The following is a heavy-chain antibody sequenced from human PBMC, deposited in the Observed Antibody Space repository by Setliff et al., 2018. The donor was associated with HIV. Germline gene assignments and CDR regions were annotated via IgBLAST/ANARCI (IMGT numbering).Heavy chain of an antibody. J-gene: IGHJ4*02. CDR3: ARDRSDYYNLPGYFDH. CDR2: IYTSGNT. Sequence: PSETLSLTCTVSGGSISISDWSWIRQPPGKGLEWIGCIYTSGNTNYDPSLKSRVTMSLDTSKNQFSLKLSSVTAADTAVYYCARDRSDYYNLPGYFDHWGQGTPVTVSS. CDR1: GGSISISD. V-gene: IGHV4-4*07. D-gene: IGHD3-3*01.